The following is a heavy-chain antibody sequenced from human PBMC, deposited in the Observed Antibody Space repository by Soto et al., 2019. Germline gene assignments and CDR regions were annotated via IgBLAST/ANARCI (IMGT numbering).Heavy chain of an antibody. CDR1: GFTFDDYG. D-gene: IGHD3-22*01. CDR3: ARDMDDSSGYQPHY. CDR2: ISYDGSNK. J-gene: IGHJ4*02. V-gene: IGHV3-30*03. Sequence: GGSLRLSCAASGFTFDDYGMSWVRQAPGKGLEWVAVISYDGSNKYYADSVKGRFTISRDNSKNTLYLQMNSLRAEDTAVYYCARDMDDSSGYQPHYWGQGTLVTVSS.